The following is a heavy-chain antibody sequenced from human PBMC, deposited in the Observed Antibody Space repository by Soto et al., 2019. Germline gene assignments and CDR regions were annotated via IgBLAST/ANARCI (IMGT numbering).Heavy chain of an antibody. CDR3: TTSPRGNWNDGDAFDI. V-gene: IGHV3-15*01. CDR2: IKSKTDGGTT. CDR1: GFTFSNAW. J-gene: IGHJ3*02. Sequence: EVQLVESGGGLVKPGGSLRLSCAASGFTFSNAWMSWVRQAPGKGLEWVGRIKSKTDGGTTDYAAPVKGRFTISRDDSQNTLYLQMNSLKTEDTAVYYCTTSPRGNWNDGDAFDIWGQGTMVTVSS. D-gene: IGHD1-20*01.